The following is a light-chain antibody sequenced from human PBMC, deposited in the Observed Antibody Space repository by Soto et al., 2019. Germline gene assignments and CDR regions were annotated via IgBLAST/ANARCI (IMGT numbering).Light chain of an antibody. CDR2: GAS. CDR3: QQYKKWPL. Sequence: IALTQFPATLSLSPRDRPTISCTASQSVNSHVGWYQQKPGQAPRLLLYGASIRATGIPVRFSGSGFGTEFTLTISSLQSEDFAVYYCQQYKKWPLFGQGTRLEIK. V-gene: IGKV3-15*01. J-gene: IGKJ5*01. CDR1: QSVNSH.